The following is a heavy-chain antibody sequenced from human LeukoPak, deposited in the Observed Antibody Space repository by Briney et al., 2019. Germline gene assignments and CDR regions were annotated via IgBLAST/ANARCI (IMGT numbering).Heavy chain of an antibody. CDR3: ARTPRHRLYGDYFDY. Sequence: ASVKVFCKASGGTFSSYAISWVRQAPGQGLEWMGGIIPIFGTANYAQKFQGRVTITADESTSTAYMELSSLRSEDTAVYYCARTPRHRLYGDYFDYWGQGTLVTVSS. CDR2: IIPIFGTA. CDR1: GGTFSSYA. V-gene: IGHV1-69*13. J-gene: IGHJ4*02. D-gene: IGHD2-2*02.